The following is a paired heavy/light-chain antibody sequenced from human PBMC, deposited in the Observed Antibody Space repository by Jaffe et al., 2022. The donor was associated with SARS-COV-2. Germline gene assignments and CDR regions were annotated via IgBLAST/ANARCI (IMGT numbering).Light chain of an antibody. CDR2: AAS. Sequence: AIRMTQSPSSFSASTGDRVTITCRASQGISSYLAWYQQKPGKAPNLLIYAASTLQSGVPSRFSGSGSETDFTLTISCLQSEDFATYYCQQYYSYPWTFGQGTKVEIK. J-gene: IGKJ1*01. CDR3: QQYYSYPWT. CDR1: QGISSY. V-gene: IGKV1-8*01.
Heavy chain of an antibody. CDR1: GFTFSDYH. CDR2: ISASGYTI. J-gene: IGHJ3*02. CDR3: ARGLGGSYSALDM. Sequence: QVQLVESGGGLVKPGESLRLSCAASGFTFSDYHMSWIRQTPGKGLEWVSYISASGYTINHADSAKGRFTIFRDNSKNLLYLQMDSLRDEDTAVYYCARGLGGSYSALDMWGQGTMVTVSS. V-gene: IGHV3-11*01. D-gene: IGHD1-26*01.